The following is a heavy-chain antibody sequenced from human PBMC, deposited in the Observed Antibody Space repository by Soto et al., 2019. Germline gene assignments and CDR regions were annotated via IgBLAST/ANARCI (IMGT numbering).Heavy chain of an antibody. D-gene: IGHD2-8*02. Sequence: GGSLRLSCTASGFICSSYDMSWVRQAPGKGLEWVSTILVDGRTFYVDSVKGRFTISRDSSQNTVYLQMNSLTAGDTALYYCAKATATGGGAFDICGQGTMVTVSS. J-gene: IGHJ3*02. V-gene: IGHV3-23*01. CDR1: GFICSSYD. CDR3: AKATATGGGAFDI. CDR2: ILVDGRT.